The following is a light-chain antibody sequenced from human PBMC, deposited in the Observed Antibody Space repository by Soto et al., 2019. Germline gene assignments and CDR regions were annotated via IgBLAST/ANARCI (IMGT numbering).Light chain of an antibody. Sequence: EIVLTQSPATLSLSPGERATLSCRASQSVSSYLAWYQQKPGQAPRLLIYDASNRATGIPARFSGSGSGPDFTLTISSLEPEESAVYYGQQRSKRPTHTFGGGPKVDIK. CDR3: QQRSKRPTHT. CDR1: QSVSSY. J-gene: IGKJ4*01. CDR2: DAS. V-gene: IGKV3-11*01.